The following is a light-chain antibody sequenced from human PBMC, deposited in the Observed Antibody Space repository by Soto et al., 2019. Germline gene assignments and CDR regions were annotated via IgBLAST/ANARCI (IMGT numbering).Light chain of an antibody. Sequence: EIVLTQSPGTLSLSPGERATLSCRASQTVSSSYLGWHQQKAGQAPRLLIYGASGRATGIPDRFSGSGSGTDFTLTISGLEPEDFAVYYCQHYAMSPPFTFGPGTKVDIK. CDR3: QHYAMSPPFT. J-gene: IGKJ3*01. CDR1: QTVSSSY. CDR2: GAS. V-gene: IGKV3-20*01.